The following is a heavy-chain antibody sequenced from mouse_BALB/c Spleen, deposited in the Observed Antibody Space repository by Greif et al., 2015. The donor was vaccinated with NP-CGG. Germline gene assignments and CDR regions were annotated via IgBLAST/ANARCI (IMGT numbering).Heavy chain of an antibody. J-gene: IGHJ4*01. CDR1: GYAFSSYW. CDR2: IYPGDGDT. CDR3: ARSREVRRGVGYAMDY. Sequence: QVHVKQSGAELVRPGSSVKISCKASGYAFSSYWMNWEKQRPGQGLEWIGQIYPGDGDTNYNGKFKGKATLTADKSSSTAYMQLSSLTSEDSAVYFCARSREVRRGVGYAMDYWGQGTSVTVSS. D-gene: IGHD2-14*01. V-gene: IGHV1-80*01.